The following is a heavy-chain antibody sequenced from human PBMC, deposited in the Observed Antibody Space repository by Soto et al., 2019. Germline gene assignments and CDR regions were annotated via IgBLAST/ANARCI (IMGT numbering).Heavy chain of an antibody. CDR1: GFTFSSYG. V-gene: IGHV3-30*18. D-gene: IGHD3-10*01. J-gene: IGHJ4*02. Sequence: GGSLRLSCAASGFTFSSYGMHWVRQAPGKGLEWVAVISYDGSNKYYADSVKGRFTISRDNSKNTLYLQMNSLRAEDTAVYYCAKTSLSYYYGSGSWISGLYYFDYWGQGTLVTVSS. CDR2: ISYDGSNK. CDR3: AKTSLSYYYGSGSWISGLYYFDY.